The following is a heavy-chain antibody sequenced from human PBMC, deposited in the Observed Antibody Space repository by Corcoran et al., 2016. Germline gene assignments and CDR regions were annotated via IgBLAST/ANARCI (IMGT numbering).Heavy chain of an antibody. CDR3: ASDGEGYGNFEY. CDR2: IRGDGSDT. J-gene: IGHJ4*01. CDR1: GFTVTSYW. Sequence: EVQLEESGGGLVQPGGSLSLSCAASGFTVTSYWMHWVRQAPGKGLVWVSRIRGDGSDTSYADSEKGRVTISRDNAKNALYLQMNTLSAEDTALYCCASDGEGYGNFEYWGHGTLVTVSS. D-gene: IGHD5-18*01. V-gene: IGHV3-74*01.